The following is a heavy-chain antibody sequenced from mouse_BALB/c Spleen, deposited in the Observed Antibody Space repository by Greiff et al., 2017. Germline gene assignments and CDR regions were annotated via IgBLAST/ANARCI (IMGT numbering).Heavy chain of an antibody. J-gene: IGHJ4*01. CDR2: ISSGSSTI. CDR3: ARKGKYGNYGAMDY. D-gene: IGHD2-10*02. V-gene: IGHV5-17*02. CDR1: GFTFSSFG. Sequence: LVESGGGLVQPGGSRKLSCAASGFTFSSFGMHWVRQAPEKGLEWVAYISSGSSTIYYADTVKGRFTISRDNPKNTLFLQMTSLRSEDTAMYYCARKGKYGNYGAMDYWGQGTSVTVSS.